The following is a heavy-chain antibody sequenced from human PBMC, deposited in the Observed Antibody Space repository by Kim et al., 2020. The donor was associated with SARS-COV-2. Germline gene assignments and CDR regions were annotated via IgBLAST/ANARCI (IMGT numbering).Heavy chain of an antibody. Sequence: GGSLRLSCAASGFTFSNYWMNWVRQVPVKGLEWVANINKDGNEIYYVDSVKGRFTISRDNAKNSLYLEMNNLRAEDTSVYYCARGTMLPGTDYWGQGTLVTVSS. CDR1: GFTFSNYW. CDR3: ARGTMLPGTDY. CDR2: INKDGNEI. D-gene: IGHD6-13*01. V-gene: IGHV3-7*01. J-gene: IGHJ4*02.